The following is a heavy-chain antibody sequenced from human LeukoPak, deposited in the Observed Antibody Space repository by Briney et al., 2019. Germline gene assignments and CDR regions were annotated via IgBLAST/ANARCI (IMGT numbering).Heavy chain of an antibody. V-gene: IGHV4-59*01. CDR3: ASNQYYYDSSGYYYYYYYYYMDV. D-gene: IGHD3-22*01. J-gene: IGHJ6*03. CDR1: GGPISSYY. CDR2: IYYSGST. Sequence: PSETLSLTCTVSGGPISSYYWSWIRQPPGKGLEWIGYIYYSGSTNYNPSLKSRVTISVDTSKNQFSLKLSSVTAADTAVYYCASNQYYYDSSGYYYYYYYYYMDVWGKGTTVTVSS.